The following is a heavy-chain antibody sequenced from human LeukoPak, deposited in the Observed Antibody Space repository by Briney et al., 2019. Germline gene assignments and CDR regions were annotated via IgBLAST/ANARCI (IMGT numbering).Heavy chain of an antibody. CDR2: IYYSGST. V-gene: IGHV4-59*01. D-gene: IGHD6-19*01. J-gene: IGHJ4*02. Sequence: SSETLSLTCTVSGGSISSYYWSWIRQPPGKGLEWIGYIYYSGSTNYNPSLKSRVTISVDTSKNQFSLKLSSVTAADTAVYYCARDGSGWVYWGQGTLVTASS. CDR3: ARDGSGWVY. CDR1: GGSISSYY.